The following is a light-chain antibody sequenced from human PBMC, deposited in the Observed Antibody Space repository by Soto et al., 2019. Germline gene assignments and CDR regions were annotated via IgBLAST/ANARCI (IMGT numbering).Light chain of an antibody. CDR1: QSISSW. CDR3: QQYNTSPLS. V-gene: IGKV1-5*03. J-gene: IGKJ4*01. Sequence: DIQMTQSPSSLSSSVGDTVTITCRASQSISSWLAWYQQKPGNAPKLLIYKASSLESEVPSRFSGSGSGTEFTFTISSLQPDDFATYYCQQYNTSPLSFGGGTRVEIK. CDR2: KAS.